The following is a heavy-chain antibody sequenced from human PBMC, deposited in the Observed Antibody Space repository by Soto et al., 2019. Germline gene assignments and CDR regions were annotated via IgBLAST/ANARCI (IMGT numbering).Heavy chain of an antibody. V-gene: IGHV3-23*01. CDR3: AKDRPSYLSGWYGGGDFDY. CDR1: GFTFSSYA. D-gene: IGHD6-19*01. Sequence: EVQLLESGGGLVQPWGSLRLSCAASGFTFSSYAMSWVRQAPGKGLEWVSAISGSGGSTYYADSVKGRFTISRDNYKNTLYRQMNNLRAEDTAVFDCAKDRPSYLSGWYGGGDFDYWGQGTLVTVSS. J-gene: IGHJ4*02. CDR2: ISGSGGST.